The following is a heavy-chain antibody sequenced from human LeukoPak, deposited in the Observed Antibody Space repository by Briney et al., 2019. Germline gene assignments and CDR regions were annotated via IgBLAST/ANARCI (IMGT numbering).Heavy chain of an antibody. CDR1: GFTFSRYA. CDR3: ARGLNPKTLYGDYAGNWFDP. Sequence: PGGSLRLSCAASGFTFSRYAMSWVHQAPGKGLEWVSSISGSGGNTYYADSVKGRFTISRDNSKNTLYLQMNSLRVEDTAVYYCARGLNPKTLYGDYAGNWFDPWGQGTLVTVSS. V-gene: IGHV3-23*01. D-gene: IGHD4-17*01. CDR2: ISGSGGNT. J-gene: IGHJ5*02.